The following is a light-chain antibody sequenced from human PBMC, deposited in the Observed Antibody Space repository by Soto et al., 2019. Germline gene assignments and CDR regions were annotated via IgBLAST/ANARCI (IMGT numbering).Light chain of an antibody. CDR3: QQYNNWPPLYT. J-gene: IGKJ2*01. V-gene: IGKV3-15*01. CDR1: QSVSSN. CDR2: GAS. Sequence: EIVMTQSPATLSVSPGERATLSCRASQSVSSNLAWYQQKPGQAPRLLIYGASTRATGIPARFSGSGSGTELTLTISSLQSEDFAVYSCQQYNNWPPLYTFGQGTKLEIK.